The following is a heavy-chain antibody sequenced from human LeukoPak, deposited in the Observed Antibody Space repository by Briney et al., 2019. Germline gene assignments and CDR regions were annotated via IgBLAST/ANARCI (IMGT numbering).Heavy chain of an antibody. J-gene: IGHJ4*02. D-gene: IGHD3-3*01. CDR3: ARDQPYYDFWSGYFDY. CDR1: GGSISSGSYY. CDR2: IYTSGST. Sequence: SQTLSLTCTVSGGSISSGSYYWSWIRQPAGKGLEWIGRIYTSGSTNYNPSLKSRVTISVDTSKNQFSLKLSSVTAADTAVCYCARDQPYYDFWSGYFDYWGQGTLVTVSS. V-gene: IGHV4-61*02.